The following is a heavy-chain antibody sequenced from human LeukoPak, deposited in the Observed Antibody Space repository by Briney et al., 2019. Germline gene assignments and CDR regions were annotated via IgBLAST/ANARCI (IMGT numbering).Heavy chain of an antibody. CDR2: IARDGKRQ. V-gene: IGHV3-30*03. J-gene: IGHJ4*02. CDR3: ARDRLNRAYCGNDCYSAAFDY. CDR1: GFIFNNYD. D-gene: IGHD2-21*02. Sequence: GGSLRLSCATSGFIFNNYDPHWVRQAPGKGLEWLATIARDGKRQFYTDSVKGRFTISRDDSRNTLYLQMNSLRPEDTAVYYCARDRLNRAYCGNDCYSAAFDYWGQGTLVTVSS.